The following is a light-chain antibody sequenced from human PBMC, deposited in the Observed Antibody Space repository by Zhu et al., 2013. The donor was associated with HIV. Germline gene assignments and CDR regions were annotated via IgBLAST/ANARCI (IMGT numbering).Light chain of an antibody. CDR2: GAS. J-gene: IGKJ3*01. V-gene: IGKV1-9*01. CDR3: HQPYTYPFT. Sequence: DIQLTQSPSFLSASVGDRVTITCRASQRISSFLAWYQQKPGKAPQLLIYGASTLEGGVPSRFSGSGSGAEFTLTISSLQPEDFATYYCHQPYTYPFTFGPGTEVGHQT. CDR1: QRISSF.